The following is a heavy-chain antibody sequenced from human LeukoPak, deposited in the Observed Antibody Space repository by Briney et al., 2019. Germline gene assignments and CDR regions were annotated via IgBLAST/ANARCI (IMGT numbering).Heavy chain of an antibody. CDR1: GGTSSSYA. V-gene: IGHV1-69*01. J-gene: IGHJ3*02. Sequence: PGASVKVSCKASGGTSSSYAISWVRQAPGQGLEWMGGIIPILGTANYAQKFQGRVTITADESTSTAYMELSSLRSEDTAVYYCARRSPYYDFWSGKNVDAFDIWGQGTMVTVSS. D-gene: IGHD3-3*01. CDR3: ARRSPYYDFWSGKNVDAFDI. CDR2: IIPILGTA.